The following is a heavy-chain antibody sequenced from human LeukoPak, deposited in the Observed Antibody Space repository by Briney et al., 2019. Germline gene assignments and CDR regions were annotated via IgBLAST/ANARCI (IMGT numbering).Heavy chain of an antibody. CDR1: GGSVSSYY. CDR2: IYYSGST. Sequence: SETLSLTCTVSGGSVSSYYWSWIRQPPGKGLEWIGYIYYSGSTDYNPSLKSRVTISVETSKNQFSLNLSSVTAADTAVYYCARGRLARSPYFDYWGQGTLVTVSS. V-gene: IGHV4-59*02. CDR3: ARGRLARSPYFDY. J-gene: IGHJ4*02. D-gene: IGHD6-19*01.